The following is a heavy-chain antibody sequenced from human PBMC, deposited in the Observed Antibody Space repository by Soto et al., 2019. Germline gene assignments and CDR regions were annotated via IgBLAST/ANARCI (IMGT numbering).Heavy chain of an antibody. CDR2: INYSGST. V-gene: IGHV4-34*01. J-gene: IGHJ6*02. CDR3: ARVRTGGLNGMDV. CDR1: GGSFSGYY. Sequence: PSETLSLTCAVHGGSFSGYYWTWIRQPPGKGLEYIGEINYSGSTNNNPSLKSRVTISIDTSKKQFSLRLSSVTAADTAVYYRARVRTGGLNGMDVWGQGTTVTVSS. D-gene: IGHD2-8*02.